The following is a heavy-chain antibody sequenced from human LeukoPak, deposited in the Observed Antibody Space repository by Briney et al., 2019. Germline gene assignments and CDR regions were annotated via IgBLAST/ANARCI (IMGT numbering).Heavy chain of an antibody. CDR2: TTSSGGTI. Sequence: GRSLRLSCAAFGFTFSSYSMNWVRQAPGKGLEWLSYTTSSGGTIYYADSVKGRFTISRDNAKNSLYLQMNSLGDEDTAVYYCARVRAGYYCDNWGQGTLVTVSS. J-gene: IGHJ4*02. V-gene: IGHV3-48*02. CDR1: GFTFSSYS. CDR3: ARVRAGYYCDN.